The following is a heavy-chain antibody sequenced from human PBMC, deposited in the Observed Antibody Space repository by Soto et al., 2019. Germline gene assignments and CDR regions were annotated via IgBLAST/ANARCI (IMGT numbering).Heavy chain of an antibody. D-gene: IGHD3-16*02. CDR2: ISHSGTT. V-gene: IGHV4-30-4*01. CDR3: ARDLSDYNGMDV. J-gene: IGHJ6*02. Sequence: QVQLQESGPGLVKPSQTLSLTCTVSGGSISSGNYYWCWIRQPPGKGLEWIGYISHSGTTYYNPSRKSLITISVDTSKNQFSLKLSSVTAADTAVYYCARDLSDYNGMDVWGQGTTVTVSS. CDR1: GGSISSGNYY.